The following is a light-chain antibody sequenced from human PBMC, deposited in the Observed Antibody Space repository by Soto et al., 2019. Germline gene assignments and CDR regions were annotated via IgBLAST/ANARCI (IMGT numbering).Light chain of an antibody. V-gene: IGKV3-11*01. CDR3: QQRSNWPPIT. Sequence: EIVMTQSPATLSVSPGERTTLSCRASQSVGNNLAWYQQKPGQAPRLLIYDASSRATGIPARFSGSGFGTDFTLTISSLEPEDAAVYYCQQRSNWPPITFGQGTRLEIK. CDR2: DAS. CDR1: QSVGNN. J-gene: IGKJ5*01.